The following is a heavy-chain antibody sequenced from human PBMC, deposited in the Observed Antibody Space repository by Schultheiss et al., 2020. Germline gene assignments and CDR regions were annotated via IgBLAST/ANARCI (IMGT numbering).Heavy chain of an antibody. Sequence: SQTLSLTCDVYGGSFSGYYWSWIRQPAGKGLEWIGYIYYSGSTNYNPSLKSRVTISVDTSKNQFSLKLSSVTAADTAVYYCARGRTWFRTMVQGVLDYWGQGTLVTVSS. CDR3: ARGRTWFRTMVQGVLDY. CDR2: IYYSGST. V-gene: IGHV4-59*12. J-gene: IGHJ4*02. CDR1: GGSFSGYY. D-gene: IGHD3-10*01.